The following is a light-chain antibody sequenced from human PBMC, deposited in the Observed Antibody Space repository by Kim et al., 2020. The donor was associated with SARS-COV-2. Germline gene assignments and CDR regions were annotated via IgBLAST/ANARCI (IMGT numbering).Light chain of an antibody. CDR1: ALPKQY. CDR2: EDT. CDR3: QSADSSDTFWV. Sequence: PAQTPRITCSEDALPKQYAYWFQQKPGQAPVVVIYEDTERPSGIPERFSGSTSGTTVTLTISGVQAEDEADYYCQSADSSDTFWVFGGGTKLTVL. J-gene: IGLJ3*02. V-gene: IGLV3-25*03.